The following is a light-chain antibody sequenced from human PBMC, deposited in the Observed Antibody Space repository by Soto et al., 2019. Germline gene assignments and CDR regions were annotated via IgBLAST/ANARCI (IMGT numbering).Light chain of an antibody. J-gene: IGKJ1*01. CDR3: QQYGSSPVT. Sequence: IVLTNSAGTLSLSPGERANRSGRASQSVSSSYLAWYQQKPGQAPRLLIYGASSRATGIPDRFSGSGSGTDFTLTISRLEPEDFAVYYCQQYGSSPVTFGQGTKVDI. V-gene: IGKV3-20*01. CDR2: GAS. CDR1: QSVSSSY.